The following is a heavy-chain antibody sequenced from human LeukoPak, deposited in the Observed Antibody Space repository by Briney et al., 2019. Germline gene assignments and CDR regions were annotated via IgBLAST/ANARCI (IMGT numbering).Heavy chain of an antibody. V-gene: IGHV3-33*01. CDR1: GFTFSSYG. Sequence: GGSLRLSCAASGFTFSSYGMHWVRQAPGKGLEGVAVIWYDGSNKYYADSVKGRFTISRDNSKNTLYLQMNSLRAEDTAVYYCARANDYSNSLPYYYYYYGMDVWGQGTTVTVSS. J-gene: IGHJ6*02. CDR2: IWYDGSNK. D-gene: IGHD4-11*01. CDR3: ARANDYSNSLPYYYYYYGMDV.